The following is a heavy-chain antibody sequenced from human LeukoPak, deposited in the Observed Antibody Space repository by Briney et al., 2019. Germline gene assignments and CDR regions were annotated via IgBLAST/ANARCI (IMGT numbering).Heavy chain of an antibody. D-gene: IGHD1-26*01. V-gene: IGHV3-23*01. CDR2: ISGSGGST. J-gene: IGHJ6*02. CDR1: GFTFSSYA. Sequence: QTGGSLRLSCAASGFTFSSYAMSWVRQAPGKGLEWVSAISGSGGSTYYADSVKGRFTISRDNAKNSLYLQMNSLRAEDTAVYYCARGGGSYYYGMDVWGQGTTVTVSS. CDR3: ARGGGSYYYGMDV.